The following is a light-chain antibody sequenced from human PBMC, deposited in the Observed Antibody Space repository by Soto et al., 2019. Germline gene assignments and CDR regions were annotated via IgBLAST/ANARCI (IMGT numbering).Light chain of an antibody. CDR1: QSLSSW. CDR3: QQYNSFPYT. V-gene: IGKV1-5*03. J-gene: IGKJ2*01. Sequence: DIQMTQSPSTLSASVGDRVTITCRASQSLSSWLAWYQQNPGKAPNPLIYKASSLESGAPSRFSGSGSGTEFTLTISSLQPDDFATYYCQQYNSFPYTFGQGTKLEIK. CDR2: KAS.